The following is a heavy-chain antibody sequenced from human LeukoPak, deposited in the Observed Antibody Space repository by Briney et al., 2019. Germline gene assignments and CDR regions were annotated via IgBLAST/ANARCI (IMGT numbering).Heavy chain of an antibody. J-gene: IGHJ3*02. CDR1: GYTLTGFY. V-gene: IGHV1-2*02. CDR3: ARGSVIVVITPTDDALDI. D-gene: IGHD3-22*01. CDR2: INPRSGAT. Sequence: ASVKVSCKASGYTLTGFYIHWVRQVPGQGLEWMGWINPRSGATNYAQTFQDRVTMTRDTSISTAYMQLSRLGFDDTAIYYCARGSVIVVITPTDDALDIWGQGTMVTVS.